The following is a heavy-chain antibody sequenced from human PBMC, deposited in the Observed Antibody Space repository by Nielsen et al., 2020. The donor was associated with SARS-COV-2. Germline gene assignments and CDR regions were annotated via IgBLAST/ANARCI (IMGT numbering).Heavy chain of an antibody. Sequence: GGSLRLSCAASGFTFSNCAMHWVRQTPGKGLEWVALISYDGSTDYYVDSVKGRFTISRDNSKNTMYLQMDRLRPEDTAVYYCAKDLDCGDYILAFDIWGQGTMVIVSS. J-gene: IGHJ3*02. D-gene: IGHD4-17*01. CDR3: AKDLDCGDYILAFDI. CDR2: ISYDGSTD. V-gene: IGHV3-30*04. CDR1: GFTFSNCA.